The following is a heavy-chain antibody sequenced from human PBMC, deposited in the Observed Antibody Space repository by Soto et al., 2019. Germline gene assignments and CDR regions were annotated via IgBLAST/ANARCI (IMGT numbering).Heavy chain of an antibody. CDR3: ARRVDFGAFDI. CDR1: GGSISSSSYY. V-gene: IGHV4-39*01. D-gene: IGHD2-2*03. Sequence: SETLSLTCTVSGGSISSSSYYWGWIRQPPGKGLEWIGSIYYSGSTYYNPSLKSRVTISVDTSKNQFSLKLSSVTAADTAVYYCARRVDFGAFDIWGQGTMVTVSS. J-gene: IGHJ3*02. CDR2: IYYSGST.